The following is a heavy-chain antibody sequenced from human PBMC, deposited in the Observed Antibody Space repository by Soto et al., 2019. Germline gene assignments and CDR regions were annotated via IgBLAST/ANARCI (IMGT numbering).Heavy chain of an antibody. CDR2: ISGSGGSA. CDR1: GFTFSSYA. D-gene: IGHD5-18*01. J-gene: IGHJ4*02. V-gene: IGHV3-23*01. Sequence: GGSLRLSCAASGFTFSSYAMSWVRQAPGKGLEWVSAISGSGGSAYYADSVKGRFTISRDNSKNTLYLQMNSLRAEDTAVYYCAKTWIQLWTPDFDYWGQGTLVTVSS. CDR3: AKTWIQLWTPDFDY.